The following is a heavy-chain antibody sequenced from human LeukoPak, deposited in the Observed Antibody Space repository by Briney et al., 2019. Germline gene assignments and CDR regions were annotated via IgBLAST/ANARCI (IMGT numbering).Heavy chain of an antibody. J-gene: IGHJ4*02. CDR1: GGSISSSSYY. Sequence: SETLSLTCTVSGGSISSSSYYWGWIRKPPGKGLEWIGSIYYSGSTYYNPSLKSRVTISVDTSKNQFSLKLSSVTAADTAVYYCARLRWFGELLPSYFDYWGQGTLVTVSS. D-gene: IGHD3-10*01. V-gene: IGHV4-39*01. CDR2: IYYSGST. CDR3: ARLRWFGELLPSYFDY.